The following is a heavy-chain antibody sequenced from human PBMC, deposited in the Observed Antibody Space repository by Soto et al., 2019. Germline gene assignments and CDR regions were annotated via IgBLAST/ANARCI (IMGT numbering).Heavy chain of an antibody. CDR2: MNPSSGNT. J-gene: IGHJ4*02. CDR1: GYTFTSYD. V-gene: IGHV1-8*01. CDR3: AREHYDSSGYYYSFDY. Sequence: QVQLVQSGAEVKKPGASVKVSCKASGYTFTSYDINWVRQATGQGLEWMGWMNPSSGNTGYAQKFQGRVTMTRNTSISTAYMELSSLRSEDTAVYYCAREHYDSSGYYYSFDYWGQGTLVTVSS. D-gene: IGHD3-22*01.